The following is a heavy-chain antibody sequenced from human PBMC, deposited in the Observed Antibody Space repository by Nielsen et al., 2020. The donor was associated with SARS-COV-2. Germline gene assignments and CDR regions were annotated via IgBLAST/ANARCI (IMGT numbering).Heavy chain of an antibody. CDR2: ISSSSYI. D-gene: IGHD2-15*01. CDR1: GFTFSSYS. Sequence: GESLKISCAASGFTFSSYSMNWVRQAPGKGLEWVSSISSSSYIYYADSVKGRFTISRDNAKNSLYLQMNSLRAEDTAVYYCAKGGAPYCTGGSCYPLDYWGQGTLVTVSS. V-gene: IGHV3-21*04. J-gene: IGHJ4*02. CDR3: AKGGAPYCTGGSCYPLDY.